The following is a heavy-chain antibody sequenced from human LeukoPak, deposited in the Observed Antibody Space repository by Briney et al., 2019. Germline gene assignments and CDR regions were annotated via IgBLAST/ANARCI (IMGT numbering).Heavy chain of an antibody. CDR3: ARDGFGAYGSGSYYKSTTTDY. CDR2: ISSSSSYT. V-gene: IGHV3-11*05. J-gene: IGHJ4*02. CDR1: GFTFSDYY. Sequence: SLRLSCAASGFTFSDYYMSWIRQAPGKGLEWVSYISSSSSYTNYADSVKGRFTISRDNAENSLYLQMNSLRAEDTAVYYCARDGFGAYGSGSYYKSTTTDYWGQGTLVTVSS. D-gene: IGHD3-10*01.